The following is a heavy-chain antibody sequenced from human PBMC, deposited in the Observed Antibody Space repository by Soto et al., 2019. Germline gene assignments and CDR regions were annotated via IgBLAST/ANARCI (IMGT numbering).Heavy chain of an antibody. D-gene: IGHD2-8*01. CDR1: GFTFNRHP. J-gene: IGHJ4*02. V-gene: IGHV3-30-3*01. CDR2: ISHDGNNK. Sequence: QVQLVESGGGVVQPGRSLRLSCAASGFTFNRHPLHWVRQAPGKGLEWVAVISHDGNNKYYADSVKGRFTISRDNTMNMLYMQMHGLRTEGTAIFYCARASGHIYATLHGPFDHWGQGALVTVSS. CDR3: ARASGHIYATLHGPFDH.